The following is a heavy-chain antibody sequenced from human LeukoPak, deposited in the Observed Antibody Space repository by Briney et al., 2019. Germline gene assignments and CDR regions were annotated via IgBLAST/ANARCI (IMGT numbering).Heavy chain of an antibody. J-gene: IGHJ5*02. V-gene: IGHV3-30*02. CDR2: IRYDGSNK. Sequence: PGGSLRLSCAASGFTFSSYGMHWVRQAPGKGLEWVAFIRYDGSNKYSADSVKGRFTISRDNSKNTLYLQMNSLRAEDTAVYYCAKGAHPLDIVVVPAVTPWGQGTLVTVSS. D-gene: IGHD2-2*03. CDR1: GFTFSSYG. CDR3: AKGAHPLDIVVVPAVTP.